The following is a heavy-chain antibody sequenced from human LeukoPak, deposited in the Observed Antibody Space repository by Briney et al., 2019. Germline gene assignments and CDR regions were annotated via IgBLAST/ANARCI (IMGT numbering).Heavy chain of an antibody. CDR3: ASGDYGDPPLNY. D-gene: IGHD4/OR15-4a*01. V-gene: IGHV1-2*02. J-gene: IGHJ4*02. CDR1: GYTFSGYY. Sequence: ASVKVSCKASGYTFSGYYMHWVRQAPGQGLQWMGWINPNTGGTNYAQKFQGRVTMTRDTSISTAYMELSRLRSDDTAVYYCASGDYGDPPLNYWGQGTLVTVSS. CDR2: INPNTGGT.